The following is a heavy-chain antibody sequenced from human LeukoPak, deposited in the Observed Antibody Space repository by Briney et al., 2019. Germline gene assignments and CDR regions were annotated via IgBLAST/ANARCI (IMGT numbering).Heavy chain of an antibody. V-gene: IGHV1-8*01. D-gene: IGHD3-10*01. CDR3: AKDYGSGIPYYYYMDV. CDR1: GYTFTSYD. CDR2: MNPNSGNT. Sequence: ASVKVSCKASGYTFTSYDINWVRQATGQGLEWMGWMNPNSGNTGYAQKFQGRVTMTRNTSISTAYMELSSLRAEDTAVYYCAKDYGSGIPYYYYMDVWGKGTTVTVS. J-gene: IGHJ6*03.